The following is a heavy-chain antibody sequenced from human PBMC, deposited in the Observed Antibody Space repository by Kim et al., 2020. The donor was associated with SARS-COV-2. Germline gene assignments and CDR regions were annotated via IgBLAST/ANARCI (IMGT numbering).Heavy chain of an antibody. CDR1: GFTFSSYA. J-gene: IGHJ6*01. Sequence: AGSLRLSCAATGFTFSSYAMSWVRQAPGKGLELVSSISGSVANTYYADSVRGRFTISRDKSKNTLYLQMNSLRADDTAVYYWTKILWFGAQFYYYYGMDV. CDR3: TKILWFGAQFYYYYGMDV. CDR2: ISGSVANT. D-gene: IGHD3-10*01. V-gene: IGHV3-23*01.